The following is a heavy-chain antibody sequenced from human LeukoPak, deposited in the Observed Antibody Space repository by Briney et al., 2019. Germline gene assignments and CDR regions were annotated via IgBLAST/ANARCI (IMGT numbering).Heavy chain of an antibody. V-gene: IGHV3-21*01. Sequence: GGSLRLSCAASGFTFSSYSMNWVRQAPGKGLEWVSSISSSSSYIYYADSVKGRFTISRDNAKNTLYLQMNSLRAEDTAVYYCARLHCGGDCYSSHWGQGTLVTVSS. CDR1: GFTFSSYS. J-gene: IGHJ4*02. CDR3: ARLHCGGDCYSSH. CDR2: ISSSSSYI. D-gene: IGHD2-21*02.